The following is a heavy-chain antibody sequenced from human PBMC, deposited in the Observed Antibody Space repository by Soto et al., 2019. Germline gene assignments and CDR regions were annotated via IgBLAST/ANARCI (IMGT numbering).Heavy chain of an antibody. V-gene: IGHV1-46*01. Sequence: ASVKVSCKASGYKFTTYFIHWVLQSPLQGLEGMGIIHPSGDTGYAQKFRGRVTMTIDTSTTTAYMERRNLTSEDTAVYFSVRGYCATSACSGDFQFWGQGTLVTVSS. CDR1: GYKFTTYF. CDR3: VRGYCATSACSGDFQF. CDR2: IHPSGDT. J-gene: IGHJ1*01. D-gene: IGHD2-15*01.